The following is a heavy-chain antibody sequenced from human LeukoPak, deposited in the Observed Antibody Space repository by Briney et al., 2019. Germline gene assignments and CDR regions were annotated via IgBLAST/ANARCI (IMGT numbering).Heavy chain of an antibody. CDR3: AREISGSYWY. CDR1: GYTFIGSY. V-gene: IGHV1-2*02. J-gene: IGHJ4*02. Sequence: ASVKVSCKASGYTFIGSYMHWVRQAPGQGLEWMGWINPKSGGTNYAQKFQGRVTMTRDTSITTAYMEVSSLTSDDTAVYYCAREISGSYWYWGQGTLVTVSS. CDR2: INPKSGGT. D-gene: IGHD1-26*01.